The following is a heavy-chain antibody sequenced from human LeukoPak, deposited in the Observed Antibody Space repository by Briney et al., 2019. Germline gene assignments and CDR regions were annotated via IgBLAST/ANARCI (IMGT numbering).Heavy chain of an antibody. D-gene: IGHD3-16*02. CDR2: NYYSGST. V-gene: IGHV4-39*07. J-gene: IGHJ4*02. Sequence: SETLSLTCSVSGGSISNNIYYWGWIRQPPGKGLEWIGNNYYSGSTYYNPSLKSRVTISVDTSKNQFSLKLSSVTAADTAVYYCARLGHLANFKYYDYVWGSYRQRDYWGQGTLVTVSS. CDR1: GGSISNNIYY. CDR3: ARLGHLANFKYYDYVWGSYRQRDY.